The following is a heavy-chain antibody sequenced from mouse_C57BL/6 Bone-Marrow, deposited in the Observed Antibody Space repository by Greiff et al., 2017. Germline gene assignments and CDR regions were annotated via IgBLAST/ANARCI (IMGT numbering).Heavy chain of an antibody. CDR2: INPYNGGT. CDR3: ATPYSNPDY. J-gene: IGHJ2*01. Sequence: VQLQQSGPVLVKPGASVKMSCKASGYTFTDYYMNWVKQSHGKSLEWIGVINPYNGGTSYNQKFKGKATLTVDKSSSTAYMELNSLTSEDSAVYYCATPYSNPDYWGQGTTLTVSS. D-gene: IGHD2-5*01. V-gene: IGHV1-19*01. CDR1: GYTFTDYY.